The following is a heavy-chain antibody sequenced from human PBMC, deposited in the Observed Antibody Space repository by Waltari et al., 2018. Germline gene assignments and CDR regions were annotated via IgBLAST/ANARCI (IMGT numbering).Heavy chain of an antibody. CDR3: ATSGLSDAFDI. CDR1: GYTLHQLS. V-gene: IGHV1-24*01. CDR2: FDPEDGET. D-gene: IGHD3-22*01. J-gene: IGHJ3*02. Sequence: QVQLVQSGAEVKKPGAPVKVPCKVSGYTLHQLSMHWGRQAPGKGLEWMGGFDPEDGETIYAQKFQGRVTMTEDTSTDTAYMELSSLRSEDTAVYYCATSGLSDAFDIWGQGTMVTVSS.